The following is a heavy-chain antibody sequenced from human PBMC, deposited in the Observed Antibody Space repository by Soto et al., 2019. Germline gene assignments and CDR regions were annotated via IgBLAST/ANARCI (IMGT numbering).Heavy chain of an antibody. CDR1: GGSIRSYF. V-gene: IGHV4-59*08. J-gene: IGHJ6*03. D-gene: IGHD3-3*01. Sequence: SETLSLTCIVSGGSIRSYFWNWIRQPPGKGLEWIGYLYYSGSTNYNPSLKSRVTISVDTSRNQLSLKLNSVTAADTAVYYCARAAQDYESWSRYRPNYMDVWGKAITVTVSS. CDR3: ARAAQDYESWSRYRPNYMDV. CDR2: LYYSGST.